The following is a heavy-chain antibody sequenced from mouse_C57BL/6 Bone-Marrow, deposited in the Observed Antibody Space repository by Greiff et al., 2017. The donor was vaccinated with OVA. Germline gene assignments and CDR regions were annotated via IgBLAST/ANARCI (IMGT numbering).Heavy chain of an antibody. CDR1: GFTFSSYG. J-gene: IGHJ2*01. Sequence: EVNLVESGGDLVKPGGSLKLSCAASGFTFSSYGMSWVRQTPDKRLEWVATISSGGSYTYYPDSVKGRFTISRDNAKNTLYLQMSSLKSEDTAMYYCARQGAYSNYPYYFDYWGQGTTLTVSS. CDR3: ARQGAYSNYPYYFDY. D-gene: IGHD2-5*01. V-gene: IGHV5-6*01. CDR2: ISSGGSYT.